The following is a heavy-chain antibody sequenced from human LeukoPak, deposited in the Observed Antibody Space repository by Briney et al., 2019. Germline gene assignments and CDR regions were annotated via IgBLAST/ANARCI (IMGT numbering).Heavy chain of an antibody. CDR1: GFTFSSHD. CDR2: GSSSSYYI. Sequence: GGSLRLSCLGSGFTFSSHDMDWVRQAPGKGLEWVSSGSSSSYYIYYADSVKGRYTISRDNAQNTVYLQMNSLRAEDTAVYYGARVSYRKSYKWFDPWGQGTQVTVSS. CDR3: ARVSYRKSYKWFDP. J-gene: IGHJ5*02. D-gene: IGHD3-10*01. V-gene: IGHV3-21*01.